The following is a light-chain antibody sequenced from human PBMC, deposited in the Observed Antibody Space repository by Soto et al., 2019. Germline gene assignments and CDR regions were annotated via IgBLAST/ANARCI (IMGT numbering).Light chain of an antibody. V-gene: IGLV1-44*01. CDR1: TSNIGTNT. CDR3: AAWDDSLNCVI. J-gene: IGLJ2*01. CDR2: QNT. Sequence: QSVLTQPPSASGTPGQRVTISCSGGTSNIGTNTVTWYQQVPGTAPKLLLYQNTQRPSGVPDRFSGSKSGTSASLAISGLQSEDEADYFCAAWDDSLNCVIFGAGTKLTVL.